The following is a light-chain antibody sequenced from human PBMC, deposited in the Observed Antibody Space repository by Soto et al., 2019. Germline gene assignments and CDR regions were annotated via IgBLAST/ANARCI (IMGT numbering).Light chain of an antibody. CDR1: QSISSW. CDR2: KAS. V-gene: IGKV1-5*03. CDR3: QQYSYFAT. J-gene: IGKJ1*01. Sequence: DIQMTQSPSTLSASVGDRVTITCRASQSISSWLTWYQQKAGQAPKLLIYKASIVESGVPSRFSGSGSGTEFTLTISSLQPDDSETYYCQQYSYFATFGKGTRVEVK.